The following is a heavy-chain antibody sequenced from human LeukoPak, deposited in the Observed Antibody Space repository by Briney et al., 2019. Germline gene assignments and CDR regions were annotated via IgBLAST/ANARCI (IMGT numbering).Heavy chain of an antibody. V-gene: IGHV1-69*13. CDR1: GGTFSSYA. J-gene: IGHJ4*02. CDR3: ARDLYYYDSSGPFDY. D-gene: IGHD3-22*01. CDR2: IIPIFGTA. Sequence: SVKVSCKASGGTFSSYAISWVRQAPGQGLEWMGGIIPIFGTANHAQKFQGRVTITADESTSTAYMELSSLRSEDTAVYYCARDLYYYDSSGPFDYWGQGTLVTVSS.